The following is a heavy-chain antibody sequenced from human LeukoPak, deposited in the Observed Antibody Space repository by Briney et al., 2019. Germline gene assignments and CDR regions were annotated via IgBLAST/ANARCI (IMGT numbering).Heavy chain of an antibody. CDR3: ARRRGGVAGQNWFDP. Sequence: LPGGSLRLSCAASGFTFSSYWMSWVRQAPGKGLEWVANIKQDGSEKYYVDSVKGRFTISRDNAKNSLYLQMNSLRAEDTAVYYCARRRGGVAGQNWFDPWGQGTLVTVSS. CDR2: IKQDGSEK. D-gene: IGHD6-19*01. J-gene: IGHJ5*02. V-gene: IGHV3-7*01. CDR1: GFTFSSYW.